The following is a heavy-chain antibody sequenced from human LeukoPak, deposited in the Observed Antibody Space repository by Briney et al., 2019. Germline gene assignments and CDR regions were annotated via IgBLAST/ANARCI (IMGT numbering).Heavy chain of an antibody. Sequence: GGSLRLSCAASGFTFSSYEMNRVRQAPGKGLEWVSYISSSGSTIYYADSVKGRFTISRDNAKNSLYLQMNSLRAEDTAVYYCARDPRYCSGGSCYSSIDYWGQGTLVTVSS. J-gene: IGHJ4*02. CDR3: ARDPRYCSGGSCYSSIDY. D-gene: IGHD2-15*01. CDR2: ISSSGSTI. V-gene: IGHV3-48*03. CDR1: GFTFSSYE.